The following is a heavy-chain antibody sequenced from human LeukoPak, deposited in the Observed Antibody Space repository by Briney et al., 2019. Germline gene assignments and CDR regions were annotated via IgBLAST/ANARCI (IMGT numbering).Heavy chain of an antibody. CDR1: GGSFSGYY. V-gene: IGHV4-34*01. CDR3: ARGTAAYYGSRSYNY. J-gene: IGHJ4*02. Sequence: PSETLSLTCAVYGGSFSGYYWSWIRQPPGKGLEWIGEINHSGSTNYNPSLKSRVTISVDTSKNQFSLKLSSVTAADTAVYYCARGTAAYYGSRSYNYWGQGTLVTVSS. D-gene: IGHD3-10*01. CDR2: INHSGST.